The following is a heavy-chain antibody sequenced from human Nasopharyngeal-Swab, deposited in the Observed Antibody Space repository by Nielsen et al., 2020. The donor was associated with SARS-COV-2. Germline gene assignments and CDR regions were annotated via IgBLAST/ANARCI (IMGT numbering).Heavy chain of an antibody. CDR1: GFTFSNAW. J-gene: IGHJ4*02. Sequence: GESLKISCAASGFTFSNAWMSWVRPAPGKGLEWVGRIKSKTDGGTTDYAAPVKGRFTISRDDSKNTLYLQMNSLRTEDTAVYYCTTDRVYDYVWGSYRYFDYWGQGTLVTVSS. CDR3: TTDRVYDYVWGSYRYFDY. V-gene: IGHV3-15*01. CDR2: IKSKTDGGTT. D-gene: IGHD3-16*02.